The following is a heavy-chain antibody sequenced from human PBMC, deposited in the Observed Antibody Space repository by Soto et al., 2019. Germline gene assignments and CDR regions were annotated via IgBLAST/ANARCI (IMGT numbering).Heavy chain of an antibody. CDR2: ILPIFGRT. D-gene: IGHD5-18*01. J-gene: IGHJ4*02. V-gene: IGHV1-69*01. CDR3: ATGGRGYSYAPRFYFEY. CDR1: GAIFSSNA. Sequence: QVQLVQSGAEVKKPGSSVKVTGTASGAIFSSNAISWVRQAPGQGLEWMGGILPIFGRTNYAQKFQGRVTITADESTRTAYMELSSLKSEDTAVYYCATGGRGYSYAPRFYFEYWGQGTLVTVSS.